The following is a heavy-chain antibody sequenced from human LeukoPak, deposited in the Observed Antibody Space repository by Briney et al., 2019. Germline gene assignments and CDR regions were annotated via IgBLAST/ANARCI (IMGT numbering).Heavy chain of an antibody. D-gene: IGHD4-17*01. CDR1: GFTFSSYS. Sequence: PGGSLRLSCAASGFTFSSYSMNWVRQPPGKGLEWIGEINHSGSTNYNPSLKSRVTISVDTSKNQFSLKLSSVTAADTAVYYCARGGAVPYGDYAFRFDPWGQGTLVTVSS. V-gene: IGHV4-34*01. CDR3: ARGGAVPYGDYAFRFDP. CDR2: INHSGST. J-gene: IGHJ5*02.